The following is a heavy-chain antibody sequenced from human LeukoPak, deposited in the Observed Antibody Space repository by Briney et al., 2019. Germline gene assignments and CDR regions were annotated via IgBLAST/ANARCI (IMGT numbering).Heavy chain of an antibody. Sequence: PGGSLRLSCAASGFTFDDYAMHWVRQAPGKGLEWVSGISWNSGSIGYADSVKGRFTISRDNAKNSLYLQMNSLRAEDMALYYCAKGIYLIAVAADAFDIWGQGTMVTVSS. D-gene: IGHD6-19*01. J-gene: IGHJ3*02. CDR3: AKGIYLIAVAADAFDI. V-gene: IGHV3-9*03. CDR2: ISWNSGSI. CDR1: GFTFDDYA.